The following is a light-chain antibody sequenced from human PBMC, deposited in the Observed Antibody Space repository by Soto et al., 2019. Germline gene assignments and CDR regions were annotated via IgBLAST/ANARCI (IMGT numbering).Light chain of an antibody. J-gene: IGKJ1*01. CDR1: QSVSGN. Sequence: DIVVTQSPATLSVSPSERVTLSCRASQSVSGNVAWYQQIPGQAPRLLIYGASSRATGIPDRFSGSGSGTDFTLTISRLEPEDFAVYYCQQYGSSPTWTFGQGTKVDIK. CDR3: QQYGSSPTWT. CDR2: GAS. V-gene: IGKV3-20*01.